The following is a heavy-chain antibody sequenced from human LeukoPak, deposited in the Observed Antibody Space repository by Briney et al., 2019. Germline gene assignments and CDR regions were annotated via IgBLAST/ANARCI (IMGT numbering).Heavy chain of an antibody. CDR3: AREVAYSSFFEAFDI. J-gene: IGHJ3*02. V-gene: IGHV3-33*01. D-gene: IGHD6-6*01. CDR1: GFTFRSYG. Sequence: GRSLRLSCAASGFTFRSYGMHWVRQAPGKGLEWVAVIWYDGSNKYYTDSVKGRFTISRDNSKNTLYLRMNSLRAEDTAVYYCAREVAYSSFFEAFDIWGQGTMVTVSS. CDR2: IWYDGSNK.